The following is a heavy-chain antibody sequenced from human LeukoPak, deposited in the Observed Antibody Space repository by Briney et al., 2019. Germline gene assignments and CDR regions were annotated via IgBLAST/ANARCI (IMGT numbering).Heavy chain of an antibody. Sequence: SETLSLTCTVSGGSISSYYWSWIRQPLGKGLEWIGYIYYSGSTNYNPSLKSRVTISVDTSKNQFSLKLSSVTAADTAVYYCARDGDYSNFDYYYYYMDVWGKGTTVTVSS. CDR2: IYYSGST. CDR1: GGSISSYY. D-gene: IGHD4-11*01. CDR3: ARDGDYSNFDYYYYYMDV. V-gene: IGHV4-59*12. J-gene: IGHJ6*03.